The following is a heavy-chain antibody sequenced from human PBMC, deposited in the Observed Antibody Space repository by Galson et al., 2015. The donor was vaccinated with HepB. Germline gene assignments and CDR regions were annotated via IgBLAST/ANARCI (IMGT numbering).Heavy chain of an antibody. D-gene: IGHD3-10*01. V-gene: IGHV1-18*04. Sequence: SVKVSCKASGYTFTSYGTSWVRQAPGQGLEWMGWISAYNGNTNYAQKLQGRVTMTTDTSTSTAYMELRSLRSDDTAVYYCARDGIRGAVRGVISTLFDYWGQGTLVTVSS. CDR3: ARDGIRGAVRGVISTLFDY. CDR1: GYTFTSYG. CDR2: ISAYNGNT. J-gene: IGHJ4*02.